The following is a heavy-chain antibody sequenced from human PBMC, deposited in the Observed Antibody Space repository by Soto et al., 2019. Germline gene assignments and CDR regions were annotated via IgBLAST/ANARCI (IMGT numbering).Heavy chain of an antibody. V-gene: IGHV2-5*02. CDR1: GFSLTTSGVG. Sequence: QITLKESGPTLVKPTQSLTLTCTFSGFSLTTSGVGVGWLRQPTGRALEWLALIYWDGDKRYSPSLKSSHTINKDTSKNQVVLTMTKLDPADTATYYCAHRSWDYHGSGNYNWFDPWGQGILVTVSS. CDR2: IYWDGDK. CDR3: AHRSWDYHGSGNYNWFDP. D-gene: IGHD3-10*01. J-gene: IGHJ5*02.